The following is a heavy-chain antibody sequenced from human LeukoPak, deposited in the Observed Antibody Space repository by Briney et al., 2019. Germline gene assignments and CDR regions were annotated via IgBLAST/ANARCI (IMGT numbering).Heavy chain of an antibody. CDR2: IYNDGRRS. Sequence: GGSLRLSCAASGLTFSRHWMQWVRQTPGRGLVWVSRIYNDGRRSTYADSVKGGFTISSDTAKHTVYLQMTSLTADDTGVYYCARGGVGSSGYVDYYYYNMDVWGKGTAVTVSS. CDR3: ARGGVGSSGYVDYYYYNMDV. D-gene: IGHD5-18*01. V-gene: IGHV3-74*01. CDR1: GLTFSRHW. J-gene: IGHJ6*03.